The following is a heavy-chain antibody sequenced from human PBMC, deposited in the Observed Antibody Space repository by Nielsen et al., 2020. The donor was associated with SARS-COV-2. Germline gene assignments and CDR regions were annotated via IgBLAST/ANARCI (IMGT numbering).Heavy chain of an antibody. J-gene: IGHJ4*02. Sequence: GESLKISCAASGFTFSSYSMNWVRQAPGKGLEWVSYISSSSSTIYYADSVKGRFTISRDNAKNSLYLQMNSLRDEDTAVYYCARDRVDSSGWGYYFDYWGQGTLVTVSS. CDR2: ISSSSSTI. CDR3: ARDRVDSSGWGYYFDY. D-gene: IGHD6-19*01. CDR1: GFTFSSYS. V-gene: IGHV3-48*02.